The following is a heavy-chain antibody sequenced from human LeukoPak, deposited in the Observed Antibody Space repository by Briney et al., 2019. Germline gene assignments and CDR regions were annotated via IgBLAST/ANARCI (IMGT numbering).Heavy chain of an antibody. CDR3: ARGPPGRVYDSSKRGLFLP. V-gene: IGHV1-46*01. J-gene: IGHJ5*02. D-gene: IGHD3-22*01. CDR1: GYTFSSYY. Sequence: GASVKVSCKASGYTFSSYYMHWVRQAPGQGLEWMGIINPSGGTTSYAQKFQGRLTMTRDTSTSTVFMELSSLRSEDTAVYYCARGPPGRVYDSSKRGLFLPWGQGTLVTVSS. CDR2: INPSGGTT.